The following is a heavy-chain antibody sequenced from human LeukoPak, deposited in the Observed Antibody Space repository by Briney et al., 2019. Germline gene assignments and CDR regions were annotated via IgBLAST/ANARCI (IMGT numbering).Heavy chain of an antibody. V-gene: IGHV1-69*05. CDR2: IIPISGTP. CDR1: GGTFSSYA. CDR3: ASLPYYYDSSGYSLDP. D-gene: IGHD3-22*01. J-gene: IGHJ5*02. Sequence: SVKVSCKASGGTFSSYAIRWVRQAPGQGLDRMGGIIPISGTPNYAQKFQGRVTITTDESTSTAYMELSSLRSEDTAVYYCASLPYYYDSSGYSLDPWGQGTLVTVSS.